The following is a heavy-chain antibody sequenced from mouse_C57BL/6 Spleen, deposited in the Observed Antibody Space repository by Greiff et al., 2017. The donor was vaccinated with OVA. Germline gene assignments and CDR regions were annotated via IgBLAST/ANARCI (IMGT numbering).Heavy chain of an antibody. V-gene: IGHV5-9-1*02. Sequence: EVHLVESGEGLVKPGGSLKLSCAASGFTFSSYAMSWVRQTPEKRLEWVAYISSGGDYIYYADTVKGRFTISRDNARNTLYLQMSSLKSEDTAMYYCTRDYYGSSRFAYWGQGTLVTVSA. D-gene: IGHD1-1*01. J-gene: IGHJ3*01. CDR1: GFTFSSYA. CDR3: TRDYYGSSRFAY. CDR2: ISSGGDYI.